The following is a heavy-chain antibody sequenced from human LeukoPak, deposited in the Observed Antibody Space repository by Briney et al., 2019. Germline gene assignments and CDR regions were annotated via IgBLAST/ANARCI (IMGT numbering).Heavy chain of an antibody. CDR3: VRDNAAADGALDN. D-gene: IGHD5-24*01. CDR2: IWYDGSHR. Sequence: GRSLRLSCVASGFTFSSHGMQWVRPTPRKGLERVAVIWYDGSHRYYPDSVKGRFTMSRDNSKTTLFLQMDSLRVDDTAVYYCVRDNAAADGALDNWGEGGLVSVSS. V-gene: IGHV3-33*01. CDR1: GFTFSSHG. J-gene: IGHJ4*02.